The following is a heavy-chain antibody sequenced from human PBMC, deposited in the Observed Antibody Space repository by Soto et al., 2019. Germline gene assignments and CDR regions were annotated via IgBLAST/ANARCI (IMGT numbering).Heavy chain of an antibody. J-gene: IGHJ4*02. CDR1: GFIFRSYS. CDR3: TRDSRYANSWAFGHYFDY. V-gene: IGHV3-21*04. Sequence: PGGSLRLSCAASGFIFRSYSMAWVRQAPGKGLEWLSYITSSSAYIYYADSVRGRFTISRDNAQNSVYLHVNNLRAADTAVYYCTRDSRYANSWAFGHYFDYWGQGTLVTVSS. D-gene: IGHD6-13*01. CDR2: ITSSSAYI.